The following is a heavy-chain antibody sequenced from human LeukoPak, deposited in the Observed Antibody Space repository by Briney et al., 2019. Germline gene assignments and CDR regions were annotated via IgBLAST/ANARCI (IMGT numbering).Heavy chain of an antibody. D-gene: IGHD1-14*01. CDR2: IYYSGST. Sequence: SSETLSLTCTVSGGSVSSDSYFWTWIRQPPGKGLEWIGYIYYSGSTNYNPSLKSRVTVSVDTSKNQFSLKLSSVTAADTAVYYYARDGRNPFDYWGQGTLVTVSS. CDR1: GGSVSSDSYF. V-gene: IGHV4-61*01. J-gene: IGHJ4*02. CDR3: ARDGRNPFDY.